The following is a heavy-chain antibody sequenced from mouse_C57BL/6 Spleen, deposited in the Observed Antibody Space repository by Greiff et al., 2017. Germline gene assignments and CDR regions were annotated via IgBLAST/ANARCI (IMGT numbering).Heavy chain of an antibody. J-gene: IGHJ4*01. Sequence: QVQLQQPGAELVRPGSSVKLSCKASGYTFTSYWMDWVKQRPGQGLEWIGNIYPSDSETHYNQKFKDKATLTVDKSSSTAYRQRSSLTSEDSAVYYCARDYGNPDDAMDYWGQGTSVTVSS. V-gene: IGHV1-61*01. CDR3: ARDYGNPDDAMDY. D-gene: IGHD2-1*01. CDR2: IYPSDSET. CDR1: GYTFTSYW.